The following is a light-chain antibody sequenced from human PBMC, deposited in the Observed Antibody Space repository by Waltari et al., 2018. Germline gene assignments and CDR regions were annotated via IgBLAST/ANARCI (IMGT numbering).Light chain of an antibody. J-gene: IGLJ2*01. CDR1: SGINVGAYR. Sequence: QAVLTQPSSLSASPGASASPTCTLRSGINVGAYRIYWYQQTPGSPPQSLLRYKSDPNNQQCSGVTSRFSGSKDASANAGILLVSGLQSEDEADYYCMIWHSSSVVFGGGTKLTVL. V-gene: IGLV5-45*03. CDR2: YKSDPNN. CDR3: MIWHSSSVV.